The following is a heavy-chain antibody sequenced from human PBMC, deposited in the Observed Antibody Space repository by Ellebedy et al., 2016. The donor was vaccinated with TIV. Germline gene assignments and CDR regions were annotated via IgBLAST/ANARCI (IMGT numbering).Heavy chain of an antibody. J-gene: IGHJ6*03. Sequence: GGSLRLXXAASGFTFSSYSMNWVRQAPGKGLEWVSSISSSSSYIYYADSVKGRFTISRDNAKNSLYLQMNSLRAEDTAVYYCAREGAPDDFWSGYWNYYYYYMDVWGKGTTVTVSS. CDR2: ISSSSSYI. D-gene: IGHD3-3*01. V-gene: IGHV3-21*01. CDR1: GFTFSSYS. CDR3: AREGAPDDFWSGYWNYYYYYMDV.